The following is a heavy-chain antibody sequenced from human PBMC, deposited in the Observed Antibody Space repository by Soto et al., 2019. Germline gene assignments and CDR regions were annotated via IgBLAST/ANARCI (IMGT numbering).Heavy chain of an antibody. CDR2: INHSGST. CDR3: ASGKRMLNYYYYYGMDV. Sequence: KTSETLSLTGAVYGGSFSGYYWSWIRQPPGKGLEWIGEINHSGSTNYNPSLKSRVTISVDTSKNQFSLKLSSVTAADTAVYYCASGKRMLNYYYYYGMDVWGQGTTVTVSS. J-gene: IGHJ6*02. CDR1: GGSFSGYY. D-gene: IGHD2-8*01. V-gene: IGHV4-34*01.